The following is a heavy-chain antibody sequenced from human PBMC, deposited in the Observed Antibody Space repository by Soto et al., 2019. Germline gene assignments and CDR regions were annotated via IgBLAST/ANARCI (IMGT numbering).Heavy chain of an antibody. CDR2: MNPNSGNT. J-gene: IGHJ4*02. V-gene: IGHV1-8*01. Sequence: QVQLVQSGAEVKKPGASVKVSCKASGYTFTSYDINWVRQATGQGLEWMGWMNPNSGNTGYAQKFQGRVTMTRNTSISTAYMELSSLRSEDTAVYYCARGRKAVGPTNIHEFDYWGQGTLVTVSS. D-gene: IGHD6-19*01. CDR3: ARGRKAVGPTNIHEFDY. CDR1: GYTFTSYD.